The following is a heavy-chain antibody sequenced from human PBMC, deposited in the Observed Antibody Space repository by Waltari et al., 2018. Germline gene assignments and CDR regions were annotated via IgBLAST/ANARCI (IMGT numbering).Heavy chain of an antibody. CDR2: CYYRGGT. Sequence: QLQLQESGPGLVKPSETLSLTCTVSGGSISSSSYYWGWIRQPPGKGLEWFGQCYYRGGTTYHPAPKSGLPISFNTAKNQFSLKLSSVTAADTAVYYCARHEFGGAVAGPTYYFDYWGQGTLVTVSS. V-gene: IGHV4-39*01. D-gene: IGHD6-19*01. CDR1: GGSISSSSYY. CDR3: ARHEFGGAVAGPTYYFDY. J-gene: IGHJ4*02.